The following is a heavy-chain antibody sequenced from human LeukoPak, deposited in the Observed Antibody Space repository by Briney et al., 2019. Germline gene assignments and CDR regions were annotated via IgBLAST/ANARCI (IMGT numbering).Heavy chain of an antibody. J-gene: IGHJ4*02. D-gene: IGHD6-13*01. Sequence: MPSETLSLTCAVYGESFSGSSWSWIRQPPGKGLEWIGEIDHSGSTNYNPSLKSRVTISVDTSKNQFSLELSSVTAADTAIYYCARYGYSSRSDMGTFDYWGQGTLVTVSS. CDR3: ARYGYSSRSDMGTFDY. V-gene: IGHV4-34*01. CDR1: GESFSGSS. CDR2: IDHSGST.